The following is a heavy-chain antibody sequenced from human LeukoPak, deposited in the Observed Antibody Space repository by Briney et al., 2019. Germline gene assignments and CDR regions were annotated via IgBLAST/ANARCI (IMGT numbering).Heavy chain of an antibody. CDR1: GYSFTSYY. CDR3: ARDGSAVAGPNWWFDP. J-gene: IGHJ5*02. V-gene: IGHV1-46*01. Sequence: GASVKVSCKASGYSFTSYYMHWVRQAPGQGLEWMVIINPSGGSTSYAQKFQGRVTMTRDMSTSTVYMELSSLRSEDTAVYYCARDGSAVAGPNWWFDPWGQGTLVTVSS. D-gene: IGHD6-19*01. CDR2: INPSGGST.